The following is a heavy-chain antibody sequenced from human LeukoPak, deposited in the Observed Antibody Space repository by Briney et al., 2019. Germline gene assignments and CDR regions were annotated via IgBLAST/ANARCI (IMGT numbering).Heavy chain of an antibody. D-gene: IGHD3-22*01. CDR1: GGSISSSSSY. V-gene: IGHV4-39*01. J-gene: IGHJ4*02. CDR2: IYYTGST. CDR3: SRHRGKYDTKPMDY. Sequence: SETLSLTCTVSGGSISSSSSYWGWIRHPPGKGREWIGSIYYTGSTYYNPSIKSRVTISLDTSKNQFSLKLSSVTAADTAVYYCSRHRGKYDTKPMDYWGQGTLVTVSS.